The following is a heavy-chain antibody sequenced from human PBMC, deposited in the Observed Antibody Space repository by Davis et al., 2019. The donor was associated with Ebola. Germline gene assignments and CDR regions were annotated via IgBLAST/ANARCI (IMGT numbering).Heavy chain of an antibody. CDR2: ISSSSSYI. CDR3: AKDEVAVLAGYFQH. Sequence: PGGSLRLSCAASGFTFSSYSMNWVRQAPGKGLEWVSSISSSSSYIYYADSVKGRFTISRDNAKNSLYLQMNSLRAEDTALYYCAKDEVAVLAGYFQHWGQGTLVTVSS. CDR1: GFTFSSYS. J-gene: IGHJ1*01. D-gene: IGHD6-19*01. V-gene: IGHV3-21*04.